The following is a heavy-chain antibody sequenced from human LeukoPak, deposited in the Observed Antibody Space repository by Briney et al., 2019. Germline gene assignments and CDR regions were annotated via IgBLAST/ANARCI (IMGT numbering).Heavy chain of an antibody. V-gene: IGHV1-2*06. Sequence: ASVKVSCKASGYTFTGYYMHWVRQAPGQGLEWMGRINPNSGGTNYAQKFQGRVTMTRDTSISTACMELSRLRSDDTAVYYCARDIVVVVAANTFDYWGQGTLVTVSS. J-gene: IGHJ4*02. CDR2: INPNSGGT. CDR3: ARDIVVVVAANTFDY. CDR1: GYTFTGYY. D-gene: IGHD2-15*01.